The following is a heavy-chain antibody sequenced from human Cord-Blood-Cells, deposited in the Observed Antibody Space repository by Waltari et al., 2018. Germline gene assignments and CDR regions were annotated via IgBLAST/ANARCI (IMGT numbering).Heavy chain of an antibody. D-gene: IGHD3-16*01. CDR1: SGYY. CDR2: INHSGST. CDR3: ARVYYDYVYGMDV. Sequence: SGYYWSWIRQPPGKGLEWIGEINHSGSTNYNPSLKSRVTISVDTSKNQFSLKLSSVTAADTAVYYCARVYYDYVYGMDVWGQGTTVTVSS. J-gene: IGHJ6*02. V-gene: IGHV4-34*01.